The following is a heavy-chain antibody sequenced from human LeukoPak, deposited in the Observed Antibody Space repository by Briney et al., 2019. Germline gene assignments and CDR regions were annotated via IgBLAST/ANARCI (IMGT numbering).Heavy chain of an antibody. V-gene: IGHV1-8*01. J-gene: IGHJ4*02. CDR3: ARDYRYYYDSSGWCY. CDR1: GYTFTSYD. D-gene: IGHD3-22*01. CDR2: MNPNSGNT. Sequence: ASVKVSCKASGYTFTSYDINWVRQATGQGLEWMGWMNPNSGNTGYAQKFQGRVTMTRNTSISTAYMELSSLRSDDTAVYYCARDYRYYYDSSGWCYWGQGTLVTVSS.